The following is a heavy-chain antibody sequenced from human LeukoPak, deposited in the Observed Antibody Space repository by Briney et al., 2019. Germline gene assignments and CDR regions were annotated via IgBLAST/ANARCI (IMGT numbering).Heavy chain of an antibody. D-gene: IGHD4-17*01. Sequence: ASVKVSCKASGYTFPSYYMHWVRQAPGQGLEWMGIINPSGGSTSYAQKFQGRVTMTRDTSTSTVYMELSSLRSEDTAVYYCARDRSMTTVTFTLTKFGYWGQGTLVTVSS. CDR2: INPSGGST. CDR3: ARDRSMTTVTFTLTKFGY. V-gene: IGHV1-46*01. CDR1: GYTFPSYY. J-gene: IGHJ4*02.